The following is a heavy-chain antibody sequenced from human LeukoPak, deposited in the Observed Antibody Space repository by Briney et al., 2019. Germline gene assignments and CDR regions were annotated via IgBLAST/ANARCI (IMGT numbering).Heavy chain of an antibody. Sequence: GGSLRLSCAASGFTFSSYSMNWVRQAPGKGLEWVSSISSSSSYIYYADSVKGRFTISRDNAKNSLYLQMNSLRAEDTAVYYCARDDTGDPDAFDIWGQGTMVTVSS. D-gene: IGHD7-27*01. CDR2: ISSSSSYI. CDR1: GFTFSSYS. V-gene: IGHV3-21*01. CDR3: ARDDTGDPDAFDI. J-gene: IGHJ3*02.